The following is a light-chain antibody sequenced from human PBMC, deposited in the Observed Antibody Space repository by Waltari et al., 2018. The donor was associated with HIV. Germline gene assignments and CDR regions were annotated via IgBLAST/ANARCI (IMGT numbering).Light chain of an antibody. V-gene: IGLV2-14*01. J-gene: IGLJ2*01. CDR2: EVS. CDR3: SSYTSSSTPF. Sequence: QSALTQPASVSGSPGQSITISCTGTSSAVGGYNSVYWYQHHPGKAPKLMIYEVSNRPSGVSNRFSGSKSGNTASLTISGLQAEDEADYYCSSYTSSSTPFFGGGTKLTVL. CDR1: SSAVGGYNS.